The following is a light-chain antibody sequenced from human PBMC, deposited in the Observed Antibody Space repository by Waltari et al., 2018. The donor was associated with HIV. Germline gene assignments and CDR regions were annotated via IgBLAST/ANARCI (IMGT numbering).Light chain of an antibody. J-gene: IGKJ4*01. CDR3: QQYESYPVT. V-gene: IGKV1-16*02. Sequence: DIQMTQSPSSLSASVGARVTITCRAIQAIRNNLAWLQQKPGKSRKSLIYAASSLESGVPSKFSGSGSGTDFSLTISSLQPEDFATYYCQQYESYPVTFGGGTKVEI. CDR1: QAIRNN. CDR2: AAS.